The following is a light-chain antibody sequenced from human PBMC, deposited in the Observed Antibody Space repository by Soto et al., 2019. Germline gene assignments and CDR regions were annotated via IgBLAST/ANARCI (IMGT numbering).Light chain of an antibody. V-gene: IGKV3-20*01. CDR2: DTS. Sequence: DSELTQVPRSLSSSPRESAAQSNSASQSVSSSSLAWYQQNPGQAPRLLIYDTSSRATCIPERLSGSGCVTYFHPTISRLELEDFAVHSCQQYVSSPLTLGGGTKVDIK. CDR1: QSVSSSS. J-gene: IGKJ4*01. CDR3: QQYVSSPLT.